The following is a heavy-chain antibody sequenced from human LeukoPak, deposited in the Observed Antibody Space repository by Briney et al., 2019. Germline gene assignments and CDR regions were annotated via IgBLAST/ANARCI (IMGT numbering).Heavy chain of an antibody. J-gene: IGHJ4*02. Sequence: GGSLRLSCAASGFTFSSYAMSWVRQAPGKGLEWVSAISGSGGSAYYADSVKGRFTISRDNSKNTLYLQMNSLRAEDTAVYYRARGVPHYDILTGYQYYFDYWGQGTLVTVSS. CDR2: ISGSGGSA. CDR1: GFTFSSYA. CDR3: ARGVPHYDILTGYQYYFDY. D-gene: IGHD3-9*01. V-gene: IGHV3-23*01.